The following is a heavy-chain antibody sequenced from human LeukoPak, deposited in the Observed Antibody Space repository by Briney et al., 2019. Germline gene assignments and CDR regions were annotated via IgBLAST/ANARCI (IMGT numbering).Heavy chain of an antibody. CDR2: INHSGST. CDR1: GGSFSGYY. D-gene: IGHD3-22*01. J-gene: IGHJ4*02. Sequence: SETLSLTCAVYGGSFSGYYWSWIRQPPGKGLEWIGEINHSGSTNYNPSLKSRVTISVDTSKNQFSLKLSSATAADTAVYYCANYYDSSGHFDYWGQGTLVTVSS. V-gene: IGHV4-34*01. CDR3: ANYYDSSGHFDY.